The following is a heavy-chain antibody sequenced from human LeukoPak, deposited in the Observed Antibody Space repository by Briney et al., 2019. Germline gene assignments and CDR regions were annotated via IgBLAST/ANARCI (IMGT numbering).Heavy chain of an antibody. J-gene: IGHJ6*02. CDR3: ASFYYYYDSSGYRNYYYGMDV. Sequence: ASVKVSCKASGYTFTSYGISWVRQAPGQGLEWMGWISAYNGNTNYAQKLQGRVTMTTETYTSTAYMELRSLRSDDTAVYYCASFYYYYDSSGYRNYYYGMDVWGQGTTVTVSS. CDR1: GYTFTSYG. D-gene: IGHD3-22*01. CDR2: ISAYNGNT. V-gene: IGHV1-18*01.